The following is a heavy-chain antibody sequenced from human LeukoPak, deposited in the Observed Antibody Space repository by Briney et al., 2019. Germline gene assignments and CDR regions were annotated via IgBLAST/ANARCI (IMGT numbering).Heavy chain of an antibody. Sequence: SVKVSCKASGGSFTSYGISWVRQAPGQGREWMGKIIPIYGRANYGQKFQGRVTITADELTTTSYMELSSLTAEDMAVYYCAAGGAYEFRDDYWGQGTLVTVSS. CDR1: GGSFTSYG. V-gene: IGHV1-69*13. CDR3: AAGGAYEFRDDY. J-gene: IGHJ4*02. D-gene: IGHD3-3*01. CDR2: IIPIYGRA.